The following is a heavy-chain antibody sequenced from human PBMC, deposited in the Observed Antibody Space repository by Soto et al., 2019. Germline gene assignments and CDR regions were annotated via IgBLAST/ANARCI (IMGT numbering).Heavy chain of an antibody. CDR2: IYSDGST. CDR3: ATYTSLDY. J-gene: IGHJ4*02. D-gene: IGHD2-2*02. CDR1: GFTVSNNY. Sequence: EVQLVETGGGSIQPGGSLRLSCAASGFTVSNNYMSWVRQAPGNGLEWVSLIYSDGSTIYADSVKGRFTISRDNSKNTLFLQMNSLRAEDTAVYFCATYTSLDYWGQGTLVTVSS. V-gene: IGHV3-53*02.